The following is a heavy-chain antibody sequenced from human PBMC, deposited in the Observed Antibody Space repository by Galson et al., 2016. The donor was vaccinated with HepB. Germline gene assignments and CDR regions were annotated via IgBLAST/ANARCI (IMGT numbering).Heavy chain of an antibody. CDR2: IDPSDSYT. Sequence: QSGAEVKKPGESLRISCKGSGYMFNSYWINWVRQTPGKGLEWMGRIDPSDSYTNYSPSFQGHVTISADKSINTVYLQWSSLKASDTARYYCARAGGLDIWGQGTKVTVSS. D-gene: IGHD1-26*01. V-gene: IGHV5-10-1*01. J-gene: IGHJ3*02. CDR1: GYMFNSYW. CDR3: ARAGGLDI.